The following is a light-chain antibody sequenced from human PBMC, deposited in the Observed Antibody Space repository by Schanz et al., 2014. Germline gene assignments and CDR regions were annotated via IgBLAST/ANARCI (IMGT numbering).Light chain of an antibody. CDR1: QSVSSY. J-gene: IGKJ1*01. CDR2: DAS. Sequence: EIVLTQSPGTLSLSPGERATLSCRASQSVSSYLAWYQQKPGQAPRLLIYDASNRATGIPARFSGSGSGTDFTLTISSLEPEDFAVYYCQQYGSSLTWTFGQGTKVEIK. CDR3: QQYGSSLTWT. V-gene: IGKV3-20*01.